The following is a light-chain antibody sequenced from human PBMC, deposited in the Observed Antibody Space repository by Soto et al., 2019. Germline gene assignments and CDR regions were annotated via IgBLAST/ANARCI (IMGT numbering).Light chain of an antibody. V-gene: IGLV2-14*01. J-gene: IGLJ1*01. CDR2: HVT. CDR3: CSYTTSNTFV. Sequence: QFVLTPPASMSGTLGQSITISCSGTSSNVGAYNYVSWYQQYPGKAPKLMIYHVTDRPSGVSNRFSGSKSGNTASLTISGLQAEDEADYYCCSYTTSNTFVFGTGTKVTVL. CDR1: SSNVGAYNY.